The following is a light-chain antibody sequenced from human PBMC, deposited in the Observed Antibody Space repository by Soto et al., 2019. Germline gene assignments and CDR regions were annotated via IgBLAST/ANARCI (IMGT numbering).Light chain of an antibody. CDR3: SSYTSTNSWV. J-gene: IGLJ3*02. CDR1: SSDFGGYNY. CDR2: DVS. V-gene: IGLV2-14*01. Sequence: QSALTQSASVSGSPGQSITISCTGTSSDFGGYNYVSWYQQHPGKAPKLIIYDVSNRPSGVSTRFSGSKSGNTASLTISGPQDEDEADYSCSSYTSTNSWVFGGGTKLTVL.